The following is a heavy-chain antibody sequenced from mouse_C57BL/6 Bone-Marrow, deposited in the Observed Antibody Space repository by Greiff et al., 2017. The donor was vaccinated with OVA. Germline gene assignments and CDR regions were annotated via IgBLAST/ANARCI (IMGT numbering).Heavy chain of an antibody. CDR2: IWSGGST. D-gene: IGHD1-1*01. J-gene: IGHJ4*01. CDR3: ARNFEFTVVSMDY. Sequence: QVQLKESGPGLVQPSQSLSIICTVSGFSLTSYGVHWVRQSPGKGLEWLGVIWSGGSTDYNAAFISRLSISKDNSKSQVFFKMNSLQADDTAIYYCARNFEFTVVSMDYWGQGTSVTVSS. CDR1: GFSLTSYG. V-gene: IGHV2-2*01.